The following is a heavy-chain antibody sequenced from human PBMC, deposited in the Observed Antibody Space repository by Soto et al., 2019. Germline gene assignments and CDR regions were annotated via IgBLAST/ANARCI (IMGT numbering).Heavy chain of an antibody. V-gene: IGHV4-30-2*01. J-gene: IGHJ3*02. D-gene: IGHD3-22*01. CDR3: ARELLFYDSDGFSWDDAFDI. Sequence: SETLSLTCAVSGGSLSSSAYSWSWIRQPPGKGLEWIGFIYQSGSTYYNPSLKSRVTMSLDRPKNQFSLKLSSVTAADTAVYYCARELLFYDSDGFSWDDAFDIWGQGTMVTVSS. CDR1: GGSLSSSAYS. CDR2: IYQSGST.